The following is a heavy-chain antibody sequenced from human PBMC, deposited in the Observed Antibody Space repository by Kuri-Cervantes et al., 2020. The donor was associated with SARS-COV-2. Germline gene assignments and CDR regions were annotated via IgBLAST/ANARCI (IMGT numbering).Heavy chain of an antibody. CDR3: ASDLRLGKSLDY. D-gene: IGHD7-27*01. CDR2: IRYDESNK. CDR1: GFTFSSYG. J-gene: IGHJ4*02. Sequence: GGSLRLSCAASGFTFSSYGTHWVRQAPGKGLEWVAFIRYDESNKYYADSVKGRFTISRDNSKNTLYLQMNSLKAEDTAVYYCASDLRLGKSLDYWGQGTLVTVSS. V-gene: IGHV3-30*02.